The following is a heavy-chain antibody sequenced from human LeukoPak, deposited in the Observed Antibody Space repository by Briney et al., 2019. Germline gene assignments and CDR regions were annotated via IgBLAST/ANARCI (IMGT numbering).Heavy chain of an antibody. Sequence: SETLSLTCAVYGGSFSGYYWSWIRQPPGKGLEWIGEINHSGTTNYNPSLKSRVTISLDTSKNQFSLKLSSVTAADTAVYYCARGLPESGSYSKAPDFDYWGQGTLVTVSS. J-gene: IGHJ4*02. D-gene: IGHD1-26*01. CDR2: INHSGTT. CDR1: GGSFSGYY. V-gene: IGHV4-34*01. CDR3: ARGLPESGSYSKAPDFDY.